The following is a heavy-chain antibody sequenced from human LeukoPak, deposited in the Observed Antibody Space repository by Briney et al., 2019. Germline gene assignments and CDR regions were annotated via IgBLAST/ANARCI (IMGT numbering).Heavy chain of an antibody. CDR1: GYTFTGYY. CDR2: INPNTGGT. D-gene: IGHD2-21*02. CDR3: ARVRDLAYFDY. V-gene: IGHV1-2*02. J-gene: IGHJ4*02. Sequence: ASVKVSCKTSGYTFTGYYMHWVRQAPGQGLEWMGWINPNTGGTNYAQKFQGRVTMTRDTSISTAYMELSRLRSDDTAVYYCARVRDLAYFDYWGQGTLVTVSS.